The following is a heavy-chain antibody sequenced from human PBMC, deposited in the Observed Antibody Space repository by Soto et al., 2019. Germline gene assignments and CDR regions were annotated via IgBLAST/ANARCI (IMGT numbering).Heavy chain of an antibody. CDR3: ARDRPLGCSGGSCYRDAFDI. J-gene: IGHJ3*02. CDR1: GFTFSSYG. V-gene: IGHV3-33*01. Sequence: GGSLRLSCAASGFTFSSYGMHWVRQAPGKGLEWVAVIWYDGSNKYYADSVKGRFTISRDNSKNTLYLQMNSLRAEDTAVYYCARDRPLGCSGGSCYRDAFDIWGPGTMVTVSS. D-gene: IGHD2-15*01. CDR2: IWYDGSNK.